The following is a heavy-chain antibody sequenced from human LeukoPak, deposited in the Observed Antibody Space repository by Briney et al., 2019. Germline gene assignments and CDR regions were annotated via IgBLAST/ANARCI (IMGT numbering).Heavy chain of an antibody. CDR1: GVPVSSNF. V-gene: IGHV3-53*05. J-gene: IGHJ4*02. CDR2: IYIDGST. Sequence: GWALRLSCAPSGVPVSSNFMTWVRQAPRGGLESVSVIYIDGSTYYAACVKGRFTISSDNSRNTLYLQMNSLRPEDTAVYYCARLPRYWGQGTLVTVS. CDR3: ARLPRY.